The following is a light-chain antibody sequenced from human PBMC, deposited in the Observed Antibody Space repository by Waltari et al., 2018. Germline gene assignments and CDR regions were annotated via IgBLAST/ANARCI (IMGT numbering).Light chain of an antibody. CDR3: QQYGTSPLT. Sequence: EIVLTQSPGTLSLSPGERATLSCRASQRVSSVYFAWYQQKPGQAPRLIIYGASSRGAGVPDRFSGSGSGTDFTLTISRLEPEDFAVYFCQQYGTSPLTFGQGTKVEIK. J-gene: IGKJ1*01. CDR1: QRVSSVY. CDR2: GAS. V-gene: IGKV3-20*01.